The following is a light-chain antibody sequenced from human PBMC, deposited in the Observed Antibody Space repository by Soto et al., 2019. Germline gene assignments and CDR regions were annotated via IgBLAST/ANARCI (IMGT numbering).Light chain of an antibody. CDR3: QQYRGWPRT. V-gene: IGKV3D-15*01. CDR2: GAS. J-gene: IGKJ1*01. Sequence: EIVLTQSPATLSVSPGERVTLSCRARQSVDINLAWYQQKPGQAPRLLIYGASTRATDMPGRFRGSGAGAEFTLTISSLQSEDFAVYYCQQYRGWPRTFGQGTKVEIK. CDR1: QSVDIN.